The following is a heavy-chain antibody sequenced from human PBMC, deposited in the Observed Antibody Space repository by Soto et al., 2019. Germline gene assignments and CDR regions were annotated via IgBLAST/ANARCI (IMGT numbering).Heavy chain of an antibody. J-gene: IGHJ4*02. CDR1: GYSFAVYW. V-gene: IGHV5-10-1*01. D-gene: IGHD3-22*01. CDR3: ARQIYDSDTGPNFQYYFDS. Sequence: GESLTISCEGSGYSFAVYWITWVRQKPGKGLEWMGRIDPSDSQSYYSPSFRGHVTISVTKSITTVFLQWSSLRASDTAMYYCARQIYDSDTGPNFQYYFDSWGQGTPVTVSS. CDR2: IDPSDSQS.